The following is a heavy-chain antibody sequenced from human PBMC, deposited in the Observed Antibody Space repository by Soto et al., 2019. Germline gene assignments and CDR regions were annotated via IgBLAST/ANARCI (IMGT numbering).Heavy chain of an antibody. D-gene: IGHD4-4*01. Sequence: GASVKVSCKASGCTFSSYAISCVRQAPGQVLEWMGGIIPIFGTANYAQKFQGRVTITADESTSTAYMELSSLRSEDTAVYYCARVFSKGTSYYYYGMDVWGQGTTVTVSS. J-gene: IGHJ6*02. V-gene: IGHV1-69*13. CDR3: ARVFSKGTSYYYYGMDV. CDR1: GCTFSSYA. CDR2: IIPIFGTA.